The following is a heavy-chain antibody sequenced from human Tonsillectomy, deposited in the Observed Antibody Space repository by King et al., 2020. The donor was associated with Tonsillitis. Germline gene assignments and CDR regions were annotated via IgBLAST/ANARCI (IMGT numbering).Heavy chain of an antibody. CDR1: GFTFSRYD. CDR3: AREVRGSNWFDP. V-gene: IGHV3-30*03. J-gene: IGHJ5*02. CDR2: ISYDGTYK. Sequence: VQLVESGGGVVQPGRSLRLSCAASGFTFSRYDMHWVRQAPGKGLEWVAVISYDGTYKYYADSVKGRFTISIDDSKNTLYLQMNSLRAEDTAVYYCAREVRGSNWFDPWGQGTLVTVSS. D-gene: IGHD1-1*01.